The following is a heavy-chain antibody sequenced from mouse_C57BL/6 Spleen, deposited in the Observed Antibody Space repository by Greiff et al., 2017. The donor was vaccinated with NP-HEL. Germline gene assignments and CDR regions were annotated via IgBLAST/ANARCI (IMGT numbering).Heavy chain of an antibody. CDR1: GFTFTDYY. J-gene: IGHJ1*03. CDR3: ARLHYYGSSYVTYWYFDV. D-gene: IGHD1-1*01. CDR2: IRNKANGYTT. Sequence: EVHLVESGGGLVQPGGSLSLSCAASGFTFTDYYMSWVRQPPGKALEWLGFIRNKANGYTTEYSASVKGRFTISRDNSQSILYLQMNALRAEDSATYYCARLHYYGSSYVTYWYFDVWGTGTTVTVSS. V-gene: IGHV7-3*01.